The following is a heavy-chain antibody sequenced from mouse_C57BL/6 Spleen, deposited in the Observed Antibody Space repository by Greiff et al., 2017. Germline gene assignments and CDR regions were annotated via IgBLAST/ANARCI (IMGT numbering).Heavy chain of an antibody. CDR1: GYSITSGYY. V-gene: IGHV3-6*01. CDR3: ARSIYYGNYVDY. CDR2: ITYDGSN. Sequence: VQLQESGPGLVKPSQSLSLTCSVTGYSITSGYYWNWIRQPPRNKLEWMGYITYDGSNNYNPSLKNRISITRDTSNNPFFLNLNSVTTEDTATYYCARSIYYGNYVDYWGQGTTLTVSS. D-gene: IGHD2-1*01. J-gene: IGHJ2*01.